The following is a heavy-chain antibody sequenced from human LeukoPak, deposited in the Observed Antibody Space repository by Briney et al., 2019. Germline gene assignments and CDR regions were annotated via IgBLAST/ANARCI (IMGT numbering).Heavy chain of an antibody. CDR2: IYAGSSDT. Sequence: PGESLKISCQGSGYSFANYYIGWVRQMPRNGLEWMGLIYAGSSDTKYSPSFQGQVSISTDKSISTAYLQWSSLKASDSAIYYCARAGHSWDWDYWGQGTLVTVSS. CDR1: GYSFANYY. J-gene: IGHJ4*02. CDR3: ARAGHSWDWDY. V-gene: IGHV5-51*01. D-gene: IGHD1-26*01.